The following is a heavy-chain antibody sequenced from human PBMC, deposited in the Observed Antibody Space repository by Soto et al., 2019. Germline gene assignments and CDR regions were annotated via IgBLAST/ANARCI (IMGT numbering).Heavy chain of an antibody. CDR2: IYHSGST. CDR3: ARAADQAPEWELPQERYNWFDP. J-gene: IGHJ5*02. V-gene: IGHV4-4*02. Sequence: SETLSLTCAVSGGSISSSNWWSWVRQPPGKGLEWIGEIYHSGSTNYNPSLKSRVTISVDKSKNQFSLKLSSVTAADTAVYYCARAADQAPEWELPQERYNWFDPWGQGTLVTVSS. D-gene: IGHD1-26*01. CDR1: GGSISSSNW.